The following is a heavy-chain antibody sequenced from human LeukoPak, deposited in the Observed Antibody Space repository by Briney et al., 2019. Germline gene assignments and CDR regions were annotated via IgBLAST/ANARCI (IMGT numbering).Heavy chain of an antibody. CDR2: ISYSGSS. Sequence: SETLSLTCTVSGGSIDSSNYYWGWIRQPPGKGLEWIGSISYSGSSYYNPSLKSRVTISVDTSKNQFSLKLSSVTAADTAVYYCARETTDYCSGGSCYPRFLYYYYMDVWGKGTTVTIPS. CDR3: ARETTDYCSGGSCYPRFLYYYYMDV. J-gene: IGHJ6*03. V-gene: IGHV4-39*07. CDR1: GGSIDSSNYY. D-gene: IGHD2-15*01.